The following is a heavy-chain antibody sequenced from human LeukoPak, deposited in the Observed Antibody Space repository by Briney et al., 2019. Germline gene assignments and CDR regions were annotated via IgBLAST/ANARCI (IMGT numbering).Heavy chain of an antibody. CDR3: AKDVNIAVAGFFDY. Sequence: GGSLRLSCAASGFTFSSYSMHWVRQAPGKGLEWVAFIRYDGSNKYYADSVKGRFTISRDNSKNTLYLQMNSLRAEDTAVYYCAKDVNIAVAGFFDYWGQGTLVTVSS. CDR2: IRYDGSNK. V-gene: IGHV3-30*02. CDR1: GFTFSSYS. D-gene: IGHD6-19*01. J-gene: IGHJ4*02.